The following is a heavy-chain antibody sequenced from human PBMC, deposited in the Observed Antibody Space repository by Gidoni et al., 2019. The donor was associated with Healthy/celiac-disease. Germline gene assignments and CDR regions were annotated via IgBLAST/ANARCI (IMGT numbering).Heavy chain of an antibody. Sequence: QVQLQQWGAGLLTPSETLSLTCAVYGGSFSGYYWSWIRQPPGKGLEWIGEINHSGRTNYNPSLKSRVTISVDTSKNQFSLKLSSVTAADTAVYYCARTIVDTAMALDYWGQGTLVTVSS. V-gene: IGHV4-34*01. J-gene: IGHJ4*02. CDR1: GGSFSGYY. CDR2: INHSGRT. CDR3: ARTIVDTAMALDY. D-gene: IGHD5-18*01.